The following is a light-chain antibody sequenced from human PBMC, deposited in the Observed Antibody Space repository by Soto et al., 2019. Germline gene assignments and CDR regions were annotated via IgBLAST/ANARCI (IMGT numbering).Light chain of an antibody. Sequence: QSVLTQPPSASGAPGQRVTISCTGSSSNIGAGYDVHWYQQLPGTAPKLLIYGDTNRPSEVPDRFSGSKSGTSASLAITGLQAEDEADYYCQSYDSSLSGPTFVFGTGTKVTVL. V-gene: IGLV1-40*01. J-gene: IGLJ1*01. CDR2: GDT. CDR1: SSNIGAGYD. CDR3: QSYDSSLSGPTFV.